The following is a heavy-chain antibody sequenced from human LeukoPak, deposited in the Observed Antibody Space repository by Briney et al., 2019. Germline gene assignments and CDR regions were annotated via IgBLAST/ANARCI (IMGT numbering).Heavy chain of an antibody. CDR2: FDPEDGET. J-gene: IGHJ6*03. CDR1: GYTLTELS. Sequence: ASVKVSCKVSGYTLTELSMHWVRQAPGKGLEWMGGFDPEDGETIYAQKFQGRVTMTEDTSTDTAYMELSSLRSEDTAVYYCARGLKSITMVRGVTSYYYYYYYMDVWGKGTTVTISS. D-gene: IGHD3-10*01. CDR3: ARGLKSITMVRGVTSYYYYYYYMDV. V-gene: IGHV1-24*01.